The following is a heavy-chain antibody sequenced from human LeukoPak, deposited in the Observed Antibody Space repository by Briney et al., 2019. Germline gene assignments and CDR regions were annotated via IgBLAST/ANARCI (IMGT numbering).Heavy chain of an antibody. Sequence: SETLSLTCAVYGGSFSGYYWSWIRQPPGKGLEWIGEINHSGSTNYNPSLKSRVTISVDTSKNQFSLKLTSVTAADTAVYYCARAPGTTFDYWGHGNMVTVSS. D-gene: IGHD4-17*01. J-gene: IGHJ4*01. CDR3: ARAPGTTFDY. V-gene: IGHV4-34*01. CDR2: INHSGST. CDR1: GGSFSGYY.